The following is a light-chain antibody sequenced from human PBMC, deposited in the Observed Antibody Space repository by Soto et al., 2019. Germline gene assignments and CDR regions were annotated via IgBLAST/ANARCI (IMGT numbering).Light chain of an antibody. Sequence: PGERATLSCRASQSVSSDTLAWYQQKPGQATRLLLYGASTRATGIPDRFSGSGSGTDFTLTVSRLEPDDFAVYYCQQYGTSPSWTFGQGTKVEIK. CDR3: QQYGTSPSWT. CDR1: QSVSSDT. V-gene: IGKV3-20*01. CDR2: GAS. J-gene: IGKJ1*01.